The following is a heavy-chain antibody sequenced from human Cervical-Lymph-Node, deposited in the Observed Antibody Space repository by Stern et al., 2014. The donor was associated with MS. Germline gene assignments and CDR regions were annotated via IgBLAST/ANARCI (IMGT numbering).Heavy chain of an antibody. Sequence: VQLVESGAEVKKPGASVKVSCKASGYTFTTYYIHWVRQAPGQGLEWMGIINPSGGSTSYAQKFQGRVTMTRDTSTSTVYMELSSLRSEDTAMYYCAREVAGHRLGMMDVWGQGTTVTVSS. CDR1: GYTFTTYY. J-gene: IGHJ6*02. CDR2: INPSGGST. D-gene: IGHD6-19*01. V-gene: IGHV1-46*01. CDR3: AREVAGHRLGMMDV.